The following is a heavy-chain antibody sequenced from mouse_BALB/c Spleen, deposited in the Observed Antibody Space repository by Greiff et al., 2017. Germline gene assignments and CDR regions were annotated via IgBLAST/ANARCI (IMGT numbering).Heavy chain of an antibody. CDR2: INPYNGDT. V-gene: IGHV1-20*01. D-gene: IGHD1-1*01. J-gene: IGHJ3*01. Sequence: EVQLQQSGPELVKPGASVKISCKASGYSFTGYFMNWVMQSHGKSLEWIGRINPYNGDTFYNQKFKGKATLTADKSSSTAYMQLSSLTSVDSAVYFCARSVTTVGDAMDYWGQGTLVTVSA. CDR1: GYSFTGYF. CDR3: ARSVTTVGDAMDY.